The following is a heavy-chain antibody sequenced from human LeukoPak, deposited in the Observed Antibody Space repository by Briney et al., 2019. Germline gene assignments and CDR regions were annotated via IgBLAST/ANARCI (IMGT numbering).Heavy chain of an antibody. J-gene: IGHJ4*02. D-gene: IGHD3-10*01. CDR3: ARDAYYYGSGTYYFNY. CDR1: GYSLSSGYY. CDR2: THTSGST. Sequence: SETLSLTCTVSGYSLSSGYYWTWIRQPAGRGLEWIGRTHTSGSTNYNPSLKSRVTMSVDTTKNQFSLKLSSVTAADTAVYYCARDAYYYGSGTYYFNYWGQGTLVTVSS. V-gene: IGHV4-4*07.